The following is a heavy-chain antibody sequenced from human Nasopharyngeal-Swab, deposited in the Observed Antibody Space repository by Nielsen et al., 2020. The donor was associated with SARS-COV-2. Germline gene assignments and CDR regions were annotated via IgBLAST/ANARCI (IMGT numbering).Heavy chain of an antibody. V-gene: IGHV4-31*02. CDR3: ARYPSSSWSSYGMDV. D-gene: IGHD6-13*01. Sequence: WIRQPPGKGLEWIGYIYYTGSTYCNPSLKSRVTISVDTSKNQFSLKLTSGTAADTAVYYCARYPSSSWSSYGMDVWGQGTTVPSP. J-gene: IGHJ6*02. CDR2: IYYTGST.